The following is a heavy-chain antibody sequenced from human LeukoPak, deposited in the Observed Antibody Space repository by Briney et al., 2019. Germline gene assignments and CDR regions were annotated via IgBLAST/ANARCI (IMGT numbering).Heavy chain of an antibody. CDR2: IYSGGST. V-gene: IGHV3-53*01. J-gene: IGHJ4*02. CDR3: QLVGPPNFDY. D-gene: IGHD6-13*01. Sequence: TGGSLRLSCAASGFTVSSNYMSWVRQAPGKGLEWVSVIYSGGSTYYADSVKGRFPISRDNSKNTLYLQMNSLRAEDTAVYYCQLVGPPNFDYWGQGALVTVSS. CDR1: GFTVSSNY.